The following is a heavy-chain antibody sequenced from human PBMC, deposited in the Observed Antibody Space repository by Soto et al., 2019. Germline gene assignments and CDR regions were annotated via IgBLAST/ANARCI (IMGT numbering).Heavy chain of an antibody. V-gene: IGHV4-59*01. Sequence: TLSLTCTVSGGSISSYYWSWIRQPPGKGLEWIGYIYYSGSTNYNPSLKSRVTISVDTSKNQFSLKLSSVTAADTAVYYCARVGGYYGMDVWGQGTTVTVS. D-gene: IGHD3-16*01. J-gene: IGHJ6*02. CDR2: IYYSGST. CDR1: GGSISSYY. CDR3: ARVGGYYGMDV.